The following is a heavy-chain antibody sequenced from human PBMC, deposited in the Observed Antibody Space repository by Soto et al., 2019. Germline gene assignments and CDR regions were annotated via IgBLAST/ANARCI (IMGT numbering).Heavy chain of an antibody. J-gene: IGHJ5*02. CDR1: GGSISSGGYY. D-gene: IGHD3-22*01. CDR3: ARAPYYYDSSGYARNWFDP. V-gene: IGHV4-31*11. Sequence: SETLSLTCAVCGGSISSGGYYWSWIRQHPGKGLEWIGYIYYSGSTYYNPSLKSRVTISVDTSKNQFSLKLSSVTAADTAVYYCARAPYYYDSSGYARNWFDPWGQGTLVTVSS. CDR2: IYYSGST.